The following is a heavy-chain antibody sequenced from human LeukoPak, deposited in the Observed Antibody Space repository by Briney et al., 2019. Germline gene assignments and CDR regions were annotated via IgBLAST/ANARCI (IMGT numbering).Heavy chain of an antibody. CDR3: ARVLDFCTNGVCYTPDY. Sequence: GGSLRLSCAASGFTFSSYRMNWVRQAPGKGLEWVSSISSSSSYIYYADSVKGRFTISRDNAKNSLYLQMNSLRAEDTAVYYCARVLDFCTNGVCYTPDYWGQGTLVTVSS. V-gene: IGHV3-21*01. J-gene: IGHJ4*02. CDR1: GFTFSSYR. D-gene: IGHD2-8*01. CDR2: ISSSSSYI.